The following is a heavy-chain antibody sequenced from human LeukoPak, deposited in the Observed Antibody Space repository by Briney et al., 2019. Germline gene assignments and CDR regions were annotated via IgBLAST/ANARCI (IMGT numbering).Heavy chain of an antibody. V-gene: IGHV1-2*02. CDR3: ARELLYSSGWYGY. CDR1: GYTFTGYY. CDR2: INPNSGGT. J-gene: IGHJ4*02. Sequence: RASVKVSCKASGYTFTGYYMHWVRQAPGQGLEWMGWINPNSGGTNYAQKFQGRVTMTRDTSISTAYMELSRLRSDDTAVYYCARELLYSSGWYGYWGQGTLVTVSS. D-gene: IGHD6-19*01.